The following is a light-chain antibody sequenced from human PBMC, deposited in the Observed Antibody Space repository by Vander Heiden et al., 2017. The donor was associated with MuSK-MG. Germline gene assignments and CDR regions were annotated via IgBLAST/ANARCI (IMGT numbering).Light chain of an antibody. J-gene: IGKJ4*01. Sequence: DIQMTQSPSSLSASVGDRVTITCRASQSISSYLNWYQQKPGKAPKLLIYAASSLQSGVPSRFSGSGYGTDFTPTISSRQPEDFAAYYCQQNDSNPQLTFGGGTKVEIK. CDR2: AAS. CDR3: QQNDSNPQLT. V-gene: IGKV1-39*01. CDR1: QSISSY.